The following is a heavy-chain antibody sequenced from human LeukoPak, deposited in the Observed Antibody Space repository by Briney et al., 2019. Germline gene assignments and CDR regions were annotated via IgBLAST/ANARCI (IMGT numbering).Heavy chain of an antibody. V-gene: IGHV4-59*01. Sequence: SETLSLTCTVSGGSISSYYWSWIRQLPGKGLRWIGYIYYTGNANYNLSLKSRVTISVDTSKNQFSLKLSSVTAADTAVYYCARSDGGAAATFFRYYYYYMDVWGKGTTVTVSS. CDR2: IYYTGNA. J-gene: IGHJ6*03. CDR3: ARSDGGAAATFFRYYYYYMDV. D-gene: IGHD2-15*01. CDR1: GGSISSYY.